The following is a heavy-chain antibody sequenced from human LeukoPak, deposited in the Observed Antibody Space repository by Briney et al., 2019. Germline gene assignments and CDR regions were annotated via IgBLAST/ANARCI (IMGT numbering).Heavy chain of an antibody. D-gene: IGHD3-22*01. J-gene: IGHJ4*02. V-gene: IGHV3-20*04. CDR2: INWNGGST. Sequence: GGSLRHSCAASGFTFDDYGMSWVRQAPGKGLEWVSGINWNGGSTGYADSVKGRFTISRDNAKNSLYLQMNSLRAEDTAVYYCARDSGDYYDSSGYYPYYFDYWGQGTLVTVSS. CDR3: ARDSGDYYDSSGYYPYYFDY. CDR1: GFTFDDYG.